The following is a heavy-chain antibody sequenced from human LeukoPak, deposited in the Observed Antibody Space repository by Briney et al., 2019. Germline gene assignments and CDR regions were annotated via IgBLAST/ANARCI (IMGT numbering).Heavy chain of an antibody. D-gene: IGHD2-2*01. Sequence: GGSLRLSCAASGFTFDDYGMSWVRQAPGKGLEWVSGINWNGGSTGYADSVKGRFTISRDNAKNSLYLQMNSLRAEDTALYYCARERYCSSTSCYPTFDYWGQGTLVTVSS. CDR3: ARERYCSSTSCYPTFDY. J-gene: IGHJ4*02. V-gene: IGHV3-20*04. CDR2: INWNGGST. CDR1: GFTFDDYG.